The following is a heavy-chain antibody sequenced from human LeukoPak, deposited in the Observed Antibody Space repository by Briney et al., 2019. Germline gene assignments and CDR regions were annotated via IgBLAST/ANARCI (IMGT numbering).Heavy chain of an antibody. V-gene: IGHV3-74*01. J-gene: IGHJ6*02. D-gene: IGHD5-12*01. CDR3: AKSRYVQYCMDV. Sequence: GGALRLSCAASGFTFSSYWMHWVRQAPGKGLVWVSRINSDGSSTNYADSVKGRFTISRDNSKNTLYLQMSSVRAEDTAIYYCAKSRYVQYCMDVWGQGTTVTVSS. CDR2: INSDGSST. CDR1: GFTFSSYW.